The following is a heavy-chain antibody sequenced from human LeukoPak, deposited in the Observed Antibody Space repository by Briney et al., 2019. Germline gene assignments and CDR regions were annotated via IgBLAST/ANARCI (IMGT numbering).Heavy chain of an antibody. CDR3: AKAISGSHDAFDI. CDR2: ISWNSGSI. J-gene: IGHJ3*02. V-gene: IGHV3-9*03. Sequence: GGSLRLSCAASGFTFDDYAMHWVRQAPGKGLEWVSGISWNSGSIGYADSVKGRFTISRDNAKNSLYLQMNSLRAEDMALYYCAKAISGSHDAFDIWGQGTMVTVSS. CDR1: GFTFDDYA. D-gene: IGHD1-26*01.